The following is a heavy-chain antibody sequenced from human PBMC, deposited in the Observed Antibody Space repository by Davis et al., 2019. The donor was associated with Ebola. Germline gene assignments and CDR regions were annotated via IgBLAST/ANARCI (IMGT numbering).Heavy chain of an antibody. J-gene: IGHJ5*02. D-gene: IGHD2-2*01. V-gene: IGHV2-5*01. Sequence: SGPTLVKPTQTLTLTCTFSGFSLSTSGVGVGWIRQPPGKALEWLALIYWNEDKRYSPSLHSRLTITKDTSKNQVVLTMTNMDPVDTATYFCAHYTRFCSSAACPSWFDPWGQGTLVTVSS. CDR2: IYWNEDK. CDR1: GFSLSTSGVG. CDR3: AHYTRFCSSAACPSWFDP.